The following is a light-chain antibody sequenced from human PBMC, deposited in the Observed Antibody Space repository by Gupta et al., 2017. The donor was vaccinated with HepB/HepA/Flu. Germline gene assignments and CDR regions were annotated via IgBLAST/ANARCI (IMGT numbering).Light chain of an antibody. CDR3: QSYDNSDHWV. V-gene: IGLV6-57*02. CDR1: SGRIATNY. CDR2: EDD. J-gene: IGLJ3*02. Sequence: NFMLTQPHSVSESPGKTVTISCPGTSGRIATNYVQWYRQRPGSAPTTVIYEDDRRPSGVPDRFSGSIDRSSNSASLTISGLKTEDEADYYCQSYDNSDHWVFGGGTKLTVL.